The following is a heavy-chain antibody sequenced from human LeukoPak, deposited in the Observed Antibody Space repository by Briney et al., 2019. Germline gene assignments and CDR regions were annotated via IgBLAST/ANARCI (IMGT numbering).Heavy chain of an antibody. CDR1: GYTFTSYY. D-gene: IGHD2-15*01. CDR3: ARGLVGWRIDYYMDV. Sequence: GASVKVSCKASGYTFTSYYMHWVRQAPGQGLEWMGIINPSGGSTSYAQKFQGRVTMTRDMSTSTVYMELSSLRSEDTAVYYCARGLVGWRIDYYMDVWGKGTTVTVSS. V-gene: IGHV1-46*01. J-gene: IGHJ6*03. CDR2: INPSGGST.